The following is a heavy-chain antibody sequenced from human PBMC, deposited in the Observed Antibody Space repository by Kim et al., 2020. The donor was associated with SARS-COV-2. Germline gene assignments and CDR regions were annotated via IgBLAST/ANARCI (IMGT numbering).Heavy chain of an antibody. CDR1: GFTFSSYS. J-gene: IGHJ6*02. D-gene: IGHD6-13*01. V-gene: IGHV3-21*01. CDR3: ARDQGSSLDYYGMDV. CDR2: ISSSSSYI. Sequence: GGSLRLSCAASGFTFSSYSMNWVRQAPGKGLEWVSSISSSSSYIYYADSVKGRFTISRDNAKNSLYLQMNSLRAEDTAVYYCARDQGSSLDYYGMDVWGQGTTVTVSS.